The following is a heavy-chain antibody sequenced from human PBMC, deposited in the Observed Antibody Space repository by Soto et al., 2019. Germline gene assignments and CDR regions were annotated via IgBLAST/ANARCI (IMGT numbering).Heavy chain of an antibody. J-gene: IGHJ4*02. CDR3: TYYGDYDLDY. V-gene: IGHV1-69*13. CDR1: GGTFSSYA. CDR2: IIPIFGTA. D-gene: IGHD4-17*01. Sequence: SVKVSCKASGGTFSSYAISWVRQAPGQGLEWMGGIIPIFGTANYAQKFQGRVTITADESTSTAYMELSSLRSEDKAVYYCTYYGDYDLDYWGQGTLVNVSS.